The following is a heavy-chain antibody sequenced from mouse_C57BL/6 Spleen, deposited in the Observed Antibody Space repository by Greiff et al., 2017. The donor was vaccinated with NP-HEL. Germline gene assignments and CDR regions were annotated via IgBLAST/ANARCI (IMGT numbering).Heavy chain of an antibody. CDR1: GYAFSSSW. CDR2: IYPGDGDT. D-gene: IGHD3-3*01. J-gene: IGHJ4*01. V-gene: IGHV1-82*01. Sequence: QVQLKESGPELVKPGASVKISCKASGYAFSSSWMNWVKQRPGKGLEWIGRIYPGDGDTNYNGKFKGKATLTADKSSSTAYMQLSSLTSEDSAVYFCAGTWGYAMDYWGQGTSVTVSS. CDR3: AGTWGYAMDY.